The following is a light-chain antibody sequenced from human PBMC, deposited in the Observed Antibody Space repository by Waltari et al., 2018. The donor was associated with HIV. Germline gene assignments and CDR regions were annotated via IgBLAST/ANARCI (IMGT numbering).Light chain of an antibody. Sequence: DIVMTQSPLSLPVTPGEPASISCRSSQSLLHSNGNKYLDWYLQKPGQSPRLLIYLGSNRAYGVPDRFSGRGTRTDVRLEISGVEAEDVGVYYCMQSLHAPLTFGGGTKVEIK. CDR2: LGS. J-gene: IGKJ4*01. CDR3: MQSLHAPLT. CDR1: QSLLHSNGNKY. V-gene: IGKV2-28*01.